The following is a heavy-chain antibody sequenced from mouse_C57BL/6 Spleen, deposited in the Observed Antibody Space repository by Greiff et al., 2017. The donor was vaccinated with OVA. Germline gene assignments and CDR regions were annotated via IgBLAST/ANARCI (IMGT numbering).Heavy chain of an antibody. CDR1: GYTFTSYW. D-gene: IGHD2-1*01. J-gene: IGHJ2*01. CDR3: ARGDGNYLYYFDY. CDR2: INPSSGYT. Sequence: QVHVKQSGAELAKPGASVKLSCKASGYTFTSYWMHWVKQRPGQGLEWIGYINPSSGYTKYNQKFKDKATLTADKSSRTAYMQLSSLTYEDSAVYYCARGDGNYLYYFDYWGKGTTLTVSS. V-gene: IGHV1-7*01.